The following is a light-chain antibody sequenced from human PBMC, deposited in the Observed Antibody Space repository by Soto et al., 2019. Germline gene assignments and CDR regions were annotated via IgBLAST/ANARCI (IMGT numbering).Light chain of an antibody. CDR1: QSVRSNN. CDR2: GAS. CDR3: QQYGDLPRT. V-gene: IGKV3-20*01. J-gene: IGKJ2*01. Sequence: EIVLTQSPGTLSLSPGERATLSCRASQSVRSNNVAWYHQKPGQAPRLLVDGASHRATGTPESFSGSASGTDFNLTISGPEPEDCVVSYCQQYGDLPRTFGQGTKVEIK.